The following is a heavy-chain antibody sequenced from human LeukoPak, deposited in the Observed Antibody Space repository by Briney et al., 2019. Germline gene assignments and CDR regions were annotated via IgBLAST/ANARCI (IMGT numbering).Heavy chain of an antibody. Sequence: SETLSLTCTVSGGSISSGDYYWSWIRQPPGKGLEWIGYIYYSGSTYYNPSLKSRVTISVDTSKNQFSLKLSSVTAADTAVYYCACYSSSWYSRLNWFDPWGQGTLVTVSS. CDR1: GGSISSGDYY. J-gene: IGHJ5*02. CDR2: IYYSGST. V-gene: IGHV4-30-4*01. CDR3: ACYSSSWYSRLNWFDP. D-gene: IGHD6-13*01.